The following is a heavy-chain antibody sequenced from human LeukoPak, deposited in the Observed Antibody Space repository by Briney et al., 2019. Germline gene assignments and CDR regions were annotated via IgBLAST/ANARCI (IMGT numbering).Heavy chain of an antibody. CDR3: ARETYCGGDCLAAEGASDI. Sequence: ASVKVSCKASGYTFTSYYMHWVRQAPGQGLEWMGIINPSGGSTSYAQKFQGRVTMTRDTSTSTVYMELSSLRSEDTAVYYCARETYCGGDCLAAEGASDIWGQGTMVTVSS. CDR1: GYTFTSYY. CDR2: INPSGGST. J-gene: IGHJ3*02. V-gene: IGHV1-46*01. D-gene: IGHD2-21*02.